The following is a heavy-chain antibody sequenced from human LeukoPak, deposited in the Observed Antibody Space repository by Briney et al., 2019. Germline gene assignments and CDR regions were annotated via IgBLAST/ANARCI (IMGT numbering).Heavy chain of an antibody. Sequence: SETLSLTCTVSGVSISSSYSYWGWIRQPPGMGLEWIGSIYYAGNTYYNASLKSQVSISIDTSKNQFSLKLTSVTAADTAVYYCARGREMATFDYWGQGTLVTVSS. CDR1: GVSISSSYSY. J-gene: IGHJ4*02. V-gene: IGHV4-39*01. CDR3: ARGREMATFDY. CDR2: IYYAGNT. D-gene: IGHD5-24*01.